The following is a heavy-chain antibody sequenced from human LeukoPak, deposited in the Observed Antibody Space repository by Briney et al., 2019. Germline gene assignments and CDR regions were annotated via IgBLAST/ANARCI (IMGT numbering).Heavy chain of an antibody. D-gene: IGHD1-14*01. CDR2: IIPIFGTA. CDR3: AQITAKDAFDI. V-gene: IGHV1-69*05. CDR1: GGTFSSYA. Sequence: ASVKVSCKAPGGTFSSYAISWVRQAPGQGLEWMGGIIPIFGTANYAQKFQGRVTITTDESTSTAYMELSSLRSEDTAVYYCAQITAKDAFDIWGQGTMVTVSS. J-gene: IGHJ3*02.